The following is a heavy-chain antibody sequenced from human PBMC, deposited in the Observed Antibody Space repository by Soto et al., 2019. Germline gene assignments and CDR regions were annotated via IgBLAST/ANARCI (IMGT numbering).Heavy chain of an antibody. Sequence: QVQLVQSGGEVKKPGASVKVSCQASGYTFSDYAISWVRQAPGQGLEWMGWISASTRNTDQAQNCQGSFTMTLDTSTTTAYLELRILRSYDTAAYYCVRCYCSVGSCYACWHFDLWGRGTLVTVSS. CDR1: GYTFSDYA. D-gene: IGHD2-15*01. V-gene: IGHV1-18*01. CDR3: VRCYCSVGSCYACWHFDL. J-gene: IGHJ2*01. CDR2: ISASTRNT.